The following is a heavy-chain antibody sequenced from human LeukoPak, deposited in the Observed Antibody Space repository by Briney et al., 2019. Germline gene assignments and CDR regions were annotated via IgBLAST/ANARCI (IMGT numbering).Heavy chain of an antibody. CDR1: GFTFSSYS. V-gene: IGHV3-48*01. D-gene: IGHD1-1*01. CDR2: ISSSSSTI. Sequence: GGSLRLSCAASGFTFSSYSMNWVRQAPGKGLEWVSYISSSSSTIYYADSVKGRFTISRDNAKNSLYLQMNSLRAGDTAVYYCARAHETGENAFDIWGQGTMVTVSS. J-gene: IGHJ3*02. CDR3: ARAHETGENAFDI.